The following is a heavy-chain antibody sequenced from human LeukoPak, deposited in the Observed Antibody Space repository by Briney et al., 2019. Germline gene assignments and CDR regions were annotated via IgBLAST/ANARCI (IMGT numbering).Heavy chain of an antibody. Sequence: PGGSLRLSCAASGFTFSSYAMSWVRQAPGKGLERVSAISGSGGSTYYADSVKGRFTISRDNSKNTLYLQMNSLRAEDTAVYYCAKDLIDYYGSGSYYTYWGQGTLVTVSS. V-gene: IGHV3-23*01. J-gene: IGHJ4*02. CDR2: ISGSGGST. CDR1: GFTFSSYA. CDR3: AKDLIDYYGSGSYYTY. D-gene: IGHD3-10*01.